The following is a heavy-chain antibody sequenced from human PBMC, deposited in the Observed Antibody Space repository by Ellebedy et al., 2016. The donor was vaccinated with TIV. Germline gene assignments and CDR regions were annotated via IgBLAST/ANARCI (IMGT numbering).Heavy chain of an antibody. D-gene: IGHD5-18*01. Sequence: GESLKISCAASGVTFSPYAMAWVRQAPGKGLEWVSGIVGSGAQKYADSVKGRFTISRDNSKRTVDLQMNSLRAEDTAVYFCAKDRTPGDGYWVFDNWGQGTLVSVSS. J-gene: IGHJ4*02. CDR2: IVGSGA. CDR1: GVTFSPYA. CDR3: AKDRTPGDGYWVFDN. V-gene: IGHV3-23*01.